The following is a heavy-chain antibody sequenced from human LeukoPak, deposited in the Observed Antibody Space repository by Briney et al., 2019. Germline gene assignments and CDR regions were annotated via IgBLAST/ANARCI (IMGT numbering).Heavy chain of an antibody. Sequence: ASVKVSCKASGYTFTSYAMNWVRQAPGQGLEWMGWINTNTGNPTYAQGFTGRFVFSLDTSVSTAYLQISSLKAEDTAVYYCARSLRFLEWLSKPFNNWFDPWGQGTLVTVSS. CDR3: ARSLRFLEWLSKPFNNWFDP. J-gene: IGHJ5*02. D-gene: IGHD3-3*01. V-gene: IGHV7-4-1*02. CDR2: INTNTGNP. CDR1: GYTFTSYA.